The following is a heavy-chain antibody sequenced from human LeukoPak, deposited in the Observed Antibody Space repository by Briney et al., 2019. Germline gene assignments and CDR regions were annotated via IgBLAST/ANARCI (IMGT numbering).Heavy chain of an antibody. V-gene: IGHV1-69*01. J-gene: IGHJ4*02. CDR2: IIPIFGTA. CDR1: GGTFSSYA. CDR3: ARGRDDSSGYYYAGY. D-gene: IGHD3-22*01. Sequence: SVKVSCKASGGTFSSYAISWVRQAPGQGLEWMGGIIPIFGTANYAQKFQGRVTITADESTSTAYMELSSLRSEDTAVYYCARGRDDSSGYYYAGYWGQGTLVTVSS.